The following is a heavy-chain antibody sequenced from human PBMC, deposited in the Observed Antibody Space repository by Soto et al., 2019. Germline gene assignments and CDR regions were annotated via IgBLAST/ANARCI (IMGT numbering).Heavy chain of an antibody. J-gene: IGHJ3*02. CDR1: GFTFSSYG. CDR2: IWYDGSNK. CDR3: ARSTAIGAFDI. V-gene: IGHV3-33*01. Sequence: QVQLVESGGGVVQPGRSLRLSCAASGFTFSSYGMHWVRQAPGKGLEWVAVIWYDGSNKYYADSVKGRFTISRDNSKNTLYLQMNSLRAEDTAVYYCARSTAIGAFDIWGQGTMVTVSS.